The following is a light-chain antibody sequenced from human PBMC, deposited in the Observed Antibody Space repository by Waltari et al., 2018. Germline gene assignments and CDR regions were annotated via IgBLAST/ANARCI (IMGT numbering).Light chain of an antibody. J-gene: IGLJ2*01. CDR3: AARGASKV. CDR2: EVS. Sequence: QSALTQPPSASGSPGPSVTISCTGTSSDVGAFKYVSGFQQHPGKAPKLLIYEVSKRGSGVPDRCSGSKSGTTASLTGSGLQAEDEADYYCAARGASKVFGGGTKLTVL. CDR1: SSDVGAFKY. V-gene: IGLV2-8*01.